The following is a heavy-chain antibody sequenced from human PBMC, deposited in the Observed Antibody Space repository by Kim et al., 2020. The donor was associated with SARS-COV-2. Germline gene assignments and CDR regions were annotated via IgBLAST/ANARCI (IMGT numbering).Heavy chain of an antibody. CDR2: IWYDGSNK. D-gene: IGHD3-22*01. V-gene: IGHV3-33*01. J-gene: IGHJ6*02. Sequence: GGSLRLSCAASGFTFSSYGMHWVRQAPGKGLEWVAVIWYDGSNKYYADSVKGRFTISRDNSKNTLYLQMNSLRAEDTAVYYCARDYYDSSVGYYGMDVWGQGTTVTVSS. CDR1: GFTFSSYG. CDR3: ARDYYDSSVGYYGMDV.